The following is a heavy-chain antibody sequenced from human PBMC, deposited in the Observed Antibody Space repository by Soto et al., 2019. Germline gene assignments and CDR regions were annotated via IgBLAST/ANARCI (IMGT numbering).Heavy chain of an antibody. CDR1: GFTVSSYC. J-gene: IGHJ4*02. CDR2: INSGGSST. CDR3: EKEGNWEFDY. D-gene: IGHD7-27*01. Sequence: PGGSLTLSCAASGFTVSSYCMHWVRQAPGKGLVWVSRINSGGSSTSYADSVKGRFTISRDNAKNTLYQQMNSLRAEDTAVYYCEKEGNWEFDYWGQGTLVTVSS. V-gene: IGHV3-74*01.